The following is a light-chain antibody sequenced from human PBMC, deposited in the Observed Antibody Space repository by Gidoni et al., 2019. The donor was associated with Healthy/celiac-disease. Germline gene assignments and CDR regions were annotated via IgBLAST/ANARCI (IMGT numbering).Light chain of an antibody. V-gene: IGLV3-1*01. CDR3: QAWDSSTVV. Sequence: SYELTQPPSVSVSPGQPASITCSGDKLGDKYACWYQQKPGQSPVLVIYQDSKRPSAIPERFSGSNSGNTATLTIRGTQAMDEADYYCQAWDSSTVVFGGGTKLTVL. CDR1: KLGDKY. CDR2: QDS. J-gene: IGLJ2*01.